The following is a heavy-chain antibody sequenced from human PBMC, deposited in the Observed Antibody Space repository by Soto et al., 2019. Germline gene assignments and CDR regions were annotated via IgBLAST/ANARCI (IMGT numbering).Heavy chain of an antibody. V-gene: IGHV4-4*02. CDR3: ARREIQGPIDY. J-gene: IGHJ4*02. CDR2: IHHDGSS. D-gene: IGHD1-26*01. CDR1: GGSISSTSW. Sequence: SETLSLTCAVSGGSISSTSWWSWVRQPPGKGLEWIGEIHHDGSSNYNPSLKSRVTISVDKSKNQFSLKLTSVTAVDTAVYYCARREIQGPIDYWGQGTLVTVSS.